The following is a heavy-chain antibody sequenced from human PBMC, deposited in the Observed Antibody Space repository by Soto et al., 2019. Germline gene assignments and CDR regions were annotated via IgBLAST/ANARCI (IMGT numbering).Heavy chain of an antibody. CDR1: GFTFSSDA. Sequence: GGSLRLSCAASGFTFSSDAMHWVRQAPGKGLEWVAAISYDGKNNYYADSVKGRFTISRDSSKNTLYLQMNSLRAEDTAVYYCAREFPNGSFDYWGQGTLVTVSS. CDR2: ISYDGKNN. V-gene: IGHV3-30*04. CDR3: AREFPNGSFDY. J-gene: IGHJ4*02. D-gene: IGHD2-8*01.